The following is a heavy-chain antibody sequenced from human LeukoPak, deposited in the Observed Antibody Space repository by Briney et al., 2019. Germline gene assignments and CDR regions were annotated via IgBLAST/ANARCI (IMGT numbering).Heavy chain of an antibody. D-gene: IGHD1-26*01. J-gene: IGHJ4*02. V-gene: IGHV4-39*01. Sequence: SETLSLTCTVSGGSISSSSYHWGWIRQPPGKGLECIGIIYYRGNTYYNPSLKSRVTISVDTSKNQFSLKLSSVTAADTAVYYCARHLGGSSYIDYWGQGTLVTVSS. CDR3: ARHLGGSSYIDY. CDR1: GGSISSSSYH. CDR2: IYYRGNT.